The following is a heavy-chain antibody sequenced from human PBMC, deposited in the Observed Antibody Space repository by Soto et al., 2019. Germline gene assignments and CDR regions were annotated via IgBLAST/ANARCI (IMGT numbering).Heavy chain of an antibody. CDR1: GYTFNNYW. CDR3: ARAKESHYRASPPLYGMDV. V-gene: IGHV5-51*01. J-gene: IGHJ6*02. D-gene: IGHD1-26*01. Sequence: EVQMVPSGPEVKKPGESLTISCKGSGYTFNNYWIAWVRQMSGKGLEWVGIIYPGDTSPRYSPSFQGQVTLSLDKSIRTAYLQWTSLKASDTAIYYCARAKESHYRASPPLYGMDVWGQGTTVTVSS. CDR2: IYPGDTSP.